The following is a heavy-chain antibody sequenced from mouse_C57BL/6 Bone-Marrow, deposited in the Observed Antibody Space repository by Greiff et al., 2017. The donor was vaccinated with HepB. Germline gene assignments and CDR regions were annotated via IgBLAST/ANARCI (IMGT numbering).Heavy chain of an antibody. CDR3: ARNLPYYYGSSPYFDY. CDR2: ISYDGSN. CDR1: GYSITSGYY. J-gene: IGHJ2*01. D-gene: IGHD1-1*01. Sequence: ESGPGLVKPSQSLSLTCSVTGYSITSGYYWNWIRQFPGNKLEWMGYISYDGSNNYNPSLKNRISITRATSKNQFFLKLNSVTTEDTATYYCARNLPYYYGSSPYFDYWGQGTTLTVSS. V-gene: IGHV3-6*01.